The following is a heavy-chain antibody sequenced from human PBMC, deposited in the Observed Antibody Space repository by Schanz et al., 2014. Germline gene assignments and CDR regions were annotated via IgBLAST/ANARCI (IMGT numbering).Heavy chain of an antibody. CDR1: GFTFSSYG. D-gene: IGHD2-2*03. CDR2: IWYDGSNK. Sequence: VQLVESGGGLAQPGGSLRLSCAASGFTFSSYGMHWVRQAPGKGLEWVAVIWYDGSNKYYADSVKGRFTISRDSAENSLYLQMNSLRAEDTAVYYCARAGYCTSVSCSLFVSDYWGQGTLVTVSS. CDR3: ARAGYCTSVSCSLFVSDY. V-gene: IGHV3-33*01. J-gene: IGHJ4*02.